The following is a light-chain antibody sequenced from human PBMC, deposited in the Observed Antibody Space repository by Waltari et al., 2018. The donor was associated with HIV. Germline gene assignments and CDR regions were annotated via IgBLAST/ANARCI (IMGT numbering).Light chain of an antibody. Sequence: DIQMTQSPSTLSASVGDRVTITCRASQTISTWLAWYQQKPGKAPKLLIYRASTLESGVPSRFSGSGSGTDFTLTISSLLPDDFATYYCQQYNSDSTFGQGTRVEIK. V-gene: IGKV1-5*03. CDR1: QTISTW. CDR2: RAS. CDR3: QQYNSDST. J-gene: IGKJ1*01.